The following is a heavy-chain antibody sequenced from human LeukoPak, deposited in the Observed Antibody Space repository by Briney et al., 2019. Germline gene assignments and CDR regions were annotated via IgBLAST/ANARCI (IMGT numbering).Heavy chain of an antibody. CDR3: VRDNYSYRLDV. Sequence: GGSLRLSCAASGFTFDDYAMHWVRQAPGKGLEWVSGISWNSGSIGYADSVKGRFTISRDNAKNSLYLQMNSPRAEDTAIYYCVRDNYSYRLDVWGLGTLVTVSS. D-gene: IGHD2-21*01. V-gene: IGHV3-9*01. J-gene: IGHJ4*02. CDR2: ISWNSGSI. CDR1: GFTFDDYA.